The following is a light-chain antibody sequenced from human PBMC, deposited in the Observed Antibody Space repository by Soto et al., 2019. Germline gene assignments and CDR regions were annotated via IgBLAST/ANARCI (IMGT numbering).Light chain of an antibody. J-gene: IGKJ4*01. CDR1: RSVSSY. CDR3: QHRSDWPPRLT. V-gene: IGKV3-11*01. Sequence: EIVLTQSPATLSLSPGQRATLSCGASRSVSSYLAWYQQKPGQAPRLLIYDASYTATGIPARFSGSGSRTDFTLTISSLEPEDFAFYYCQHRSDWPPRLTFGGGTKVEIK. CDR2: DAS.